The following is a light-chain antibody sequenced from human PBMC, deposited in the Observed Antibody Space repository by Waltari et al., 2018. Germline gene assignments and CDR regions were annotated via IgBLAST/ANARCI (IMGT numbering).Light chain of an antibody. Sequence: NFMLTQTHPVSDSPGKTVTLSCTRGSGEIAPNLVPWFQQRPASVPTIVIYAANQSPSGAPDRFSGSIDRSSNSASLTISGLKAEDEADYYCQSFDDTNYGFGSGTRGTVL. CDR1: SGEIAPNL. V-gene: IGLV6-57*03. J-gene: IGLJ1*01. CDR2: AAN. CDR3: QSFDDTNYG.